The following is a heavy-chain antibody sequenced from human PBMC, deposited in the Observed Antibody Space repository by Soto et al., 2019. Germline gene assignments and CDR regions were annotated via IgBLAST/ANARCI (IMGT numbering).Heavy chain of an antibody. J-gene: IGHJ6*02. Sequence: ALVKVSCTASGYTFNSHGISWVRQAPGQGLEWMGWISAYNGNTNYVQKFQGRVTMTTEKSTSTAYMELRSLRSDDTAVYYCARDSEGGGYYYYYYGMDVWRQGTTVTVSS. D-gene: IGHD2-15*01. CDR1: GYTFNSHG. CDR2: ISAYNGNT. V-gene: IGHV1-18*04. CDR3: ARDSEGGGYYYYYYGMDV.